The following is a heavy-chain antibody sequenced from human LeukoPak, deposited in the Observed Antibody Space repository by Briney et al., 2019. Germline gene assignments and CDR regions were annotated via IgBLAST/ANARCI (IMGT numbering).Heavy chain of an antibody. CDR3: AKDYSPSGELLFDY. Sequence: PGGSLRLSCAASGFTFSSYGMHWVRQAPGKGLEWVAVISYDGSNKYYADSVKGRFTISRDNSKNTLYLQMNSLRAEDTALYYCAKDYSPSGELLFDYWGQGTLVTVSS. V-gene: IGHV3-30*18. D-gene: IGHD1-26*01. CDR1: GFTFSSYG. J-gene: IGHJ4*02. CDR2: ISYDGSNK.